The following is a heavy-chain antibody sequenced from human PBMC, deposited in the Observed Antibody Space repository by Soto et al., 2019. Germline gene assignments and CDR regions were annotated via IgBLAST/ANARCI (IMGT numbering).Heavy chain of an antibody. Sequence: SDTLSLTCAVYGGSFSGYYWSWIRQPPGKGLEWIGEINHSGSTNYNPSLKSRVTISVDTSKNQFSLKLSSVTAADTAVYYCARAKRGYSYGYWVYWGQGTLVTVSS. CDR1: GGSFSGYY. V-gene: IGHV4-34*01. D-gene: IGHD5-18*01. CDR3: ARAKRGYSYGYWVY. J-gene: IGHJ4*02. CDR2: INHSGST.